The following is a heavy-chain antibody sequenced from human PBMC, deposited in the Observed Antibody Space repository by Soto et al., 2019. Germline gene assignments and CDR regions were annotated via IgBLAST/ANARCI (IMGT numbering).Heavy chain of an antibody. CDR3: ARVGAGIVGGMDV. CDR1: GGTFSSYT. CDR2: IIPILGIA. V-gene: IGHV1-69*02. J-gene: IGHJ6*02. Sequence: GASVKVSCKASGGTFSSYTISWVRQAPGQGREWMGRIIPILGIANYAQKFQGRVTITRDTSASTAYMELSSLRSEDTAVYYCARVGAGIVGGMDVWGQGTTVTVSS. D-gene: IGHD2-15*01.